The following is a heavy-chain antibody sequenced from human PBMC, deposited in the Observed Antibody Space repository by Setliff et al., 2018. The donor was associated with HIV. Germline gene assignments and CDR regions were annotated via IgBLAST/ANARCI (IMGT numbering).Heavy chain of an antibody. CDR1: GGSFSGYY. J-gene: IGHJ4*02. V-gene: IGHV4-34*01. D-gene: IGHD3-10*01. Sequence: SETLSLTCAVYGGSFSGYYWSWICQPPGKGLEWIGEINHSGSTNYNPSFRSRVTISVDSSKNQFSLKLNSVIAADTAVYYCAKEPHTHFMVRGGVGDYWGQGTLVTVSS. CDR3: AKEPHTHFMVRGGVGDY. CDR2: INHSGST.